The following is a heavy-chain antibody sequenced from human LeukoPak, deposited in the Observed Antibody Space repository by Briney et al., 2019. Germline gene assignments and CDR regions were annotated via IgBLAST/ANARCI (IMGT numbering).Heavy chain of an antibody. CDR2: IYYSRST. J-gene: IGHJ4*02. CDR1: GGSISSSSYY. CDR3: ARQGWNSSSWYYGVLVSGPFDY. Sequence: SETLSLTCTVSGGSISSSSYYWGWIRQPPGKGLEWIGSIYYSRSTYYNPSLKSRVTISVDTSKNQFSLKLSSVTAADTAVYYCARQGWNSSSWYYGVLVSGPFDYWGQGTLVTVSS. D-gene: IGHD6-13*01. V-gene: IGHV4-39*01.